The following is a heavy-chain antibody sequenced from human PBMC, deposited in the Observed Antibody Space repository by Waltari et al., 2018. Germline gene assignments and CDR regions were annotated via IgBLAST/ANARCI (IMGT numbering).Heavy chain of an antibody. CDR2: IKSDGSYT. J-gene: IGHJ4*02. D-gene: IGHD3-22*01. Sequence: EVQLVESGGGLVQPGGSLRLSCAASGFTFSSYWMHWVRQAPGKGLVWVSRIKSDGSYTSYADSVKGRFTISRDNAKNTLYLQMNSLRAEDTAVYYCARVYYDSNDYWGQGILVTVSS. V-gene: IGHV3-74*01. CDR1: GFTFSSYW. CDR3: ARVYYDSNDY.